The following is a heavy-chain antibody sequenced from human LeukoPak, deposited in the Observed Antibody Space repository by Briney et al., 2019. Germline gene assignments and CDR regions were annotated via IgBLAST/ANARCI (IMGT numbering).Heavy chain of an antibody. D-gene: IGHD3-22*01. Sequence: PSETLSLTCTVSGGSISSGGYYWSWIRQPPGKGLEWIGSISYSGITYYNPSLNSRVSISVDTSNNQFSLKLSSVTAADTAVYYCARQVYDSSGYYYHPPDYWGQGTLVTVSS. CDR1: GGSISSGGYY. J-gene: IGHJ4*02. CDR2: ISYSGIT. V-gene: IGHV4-39*01. CDR3: ARQVYDSSGYYYHPPDY.